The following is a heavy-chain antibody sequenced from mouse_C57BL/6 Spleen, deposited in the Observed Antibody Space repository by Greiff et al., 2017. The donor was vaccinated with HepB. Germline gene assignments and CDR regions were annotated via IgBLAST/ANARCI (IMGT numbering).Heavy chain of an antibody. J-gene: IGHJ1*03. CDR2: ISSGGDYI. CDR3: TREDGSSDWYFDV. CDR1: GFTFSSYA. Sequence: EVQLVESGEGLVKPGGSLKLSCAASGFTFSSYAMSWVRQTPEKRLEWVAYISSGGDYIYYADTVKGRFTISRDNARNTLYLQMSSLKSEDTAMYYCTREDGSSDWYFDVWGTGTTVTVSS. V-gene: IGHV5-9-1*02. D-gene: IGHD1-1*01.